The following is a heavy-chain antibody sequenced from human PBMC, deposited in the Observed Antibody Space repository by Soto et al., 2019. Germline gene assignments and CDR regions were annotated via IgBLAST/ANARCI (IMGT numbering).Heavy chain of an antibody. V-gene: IGHV4-59*01. D-gene: IGHD3-3*01. J-gene: IGHJ3*02. Sequence: KPTETLSLTCTVSGGFISSYYWSGIRQPPGKGLEWIGYIYYSGSTNYNPSLKSRVTISVDTSKNQFSLKLSSVTAADTAVYYCARAFDSYYDFWSGYPDAFDIWGQGSMVTVSS. CDR2: IYYSGST. CDR1: GGFISSYY. CDR3: ARAFDSYYDFWSGYPDAFDI.